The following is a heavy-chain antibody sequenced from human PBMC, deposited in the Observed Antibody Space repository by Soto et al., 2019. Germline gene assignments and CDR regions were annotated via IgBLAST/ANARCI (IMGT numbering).Heavy chain of an antibody. CDR2: IYPGDSGT. CDR3: ARLRCITTSCYVEY. D-gene: IGHD2-2*01. CDR1: WYSFTNYL. Sequence: ESLEIFLKSSWYSFTNYLVGWGRQMPGKGLEWMGIIYPGDSGTRYSPSFQGQVTISADKSISTAYLQWSSLKASDTAIYYCARLRCITTSCYVEYWSQGTL. J-gene: IGHJ4*02. V-gene: IGHV5-51*01.